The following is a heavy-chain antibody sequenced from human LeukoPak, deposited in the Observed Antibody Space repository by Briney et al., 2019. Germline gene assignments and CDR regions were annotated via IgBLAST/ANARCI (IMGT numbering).Heavy chain of an antibody. CDR2: ISHRGST. CDR1: GYSISSGYY. J-gene: IGHJ4*02. CDR3: ARGAEYYAIWRGYAGYSDY. Sequence: SETLSLTCTVSGYSISSGYYWGWIRQPPGKGLEWIGSISHRGSTYYNPSLRSRITISLDRSKQKFSLKLTSVTAADTAVYFCARGAEYYAIWRGYAGYSDYWGQGISVTVSS. D-gene: IGHD3-3*01. V-gene: IGHV4-38-2*02.